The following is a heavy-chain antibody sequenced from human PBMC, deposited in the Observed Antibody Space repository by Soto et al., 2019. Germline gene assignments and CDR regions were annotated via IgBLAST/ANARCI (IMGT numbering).Heavy chain of an antibody. V-gene: IGHV4-34*01. D-gene: IGHD3-22*01. Sequence: SETLSLTCPVDGGSFGGYYWSWIRTPPGKGLEWIGEINHSGSANYDPSLKSRVTITVDTSKNQFSLKLSSVTAADTAVYYCARGGPVFYYDSSGYFAVWQNRGNAFDIWGQGTMGSVSS. CDR2: INHSGSA. J-gene: IGHJ3*02. CDR1: GGSFGGYY. CDR3: ARGGPVFYYDSSGYFAVWQNRGNAFDI.